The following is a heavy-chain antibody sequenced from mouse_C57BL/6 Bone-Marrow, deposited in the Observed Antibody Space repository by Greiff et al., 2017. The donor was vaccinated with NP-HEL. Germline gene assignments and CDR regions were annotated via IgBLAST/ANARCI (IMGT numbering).Heavy chain of an antibody. V-gene: IGHV1-81*01. Sequence: VKLQQSGAELARPGASVKLSCKASGYTFTSYGISWVKQRTGQGLEWIGEIYPRSGNTYYNEKFKGKATLTADKSSSTAYMALRSLTSEDSAVYFCARRDYSNPYFDYWGQGTTLTVSS. CDR3: ARRDYSNPYFDY. CDR1: GYTFTSYG. CDR2: IYPRSGNT. J-gene: IGHJ2*01. D-gene: IGHD2-5*01.